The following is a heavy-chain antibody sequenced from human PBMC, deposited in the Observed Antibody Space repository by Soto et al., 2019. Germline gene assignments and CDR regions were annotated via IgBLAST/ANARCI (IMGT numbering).Heavy chain of an antibody. D-gene: IGHD3-22*01. CDR3: ARGGSGYVWFNEF. CDR2: IIHVFDTV. V-gene: IGHV1-69*01. Sequence: QEQLVQSGAEVKKSGASVKVSCKDTGGIFSSYAVSWVRQAPGQGLEWMGGIIHVFDTVYYAQKFQGRVTITADESTNTAYMEISSLRAEDTDMYYCARGGSGYVWFNEFWGQGTLVTVSS. CDR1: GGIFSSYA. J-gene: IGHJ4*02.